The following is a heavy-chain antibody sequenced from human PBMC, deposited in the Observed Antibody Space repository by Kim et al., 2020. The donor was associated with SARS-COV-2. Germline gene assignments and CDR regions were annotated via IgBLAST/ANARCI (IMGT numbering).Heavy chain of an antibody. J-gene: IGHJ4*02. CDR2: CNT. CDR3: ARVGATSY. V-gene: IGHV1-8*01. D-gene: IGHD1-26*01. Sequence: CNTGYAQKFQGRVTMTRNTSISTAYMELSSLRSEDTAVYYCARVGATSYWGQGTLVTVSS.